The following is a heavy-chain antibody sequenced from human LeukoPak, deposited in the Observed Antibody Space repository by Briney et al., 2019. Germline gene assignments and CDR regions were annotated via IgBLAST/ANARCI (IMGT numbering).Heavy chain of an antibody. CDR2: MNPNSGNT. J-gene: IGHJ4*02. CDR1: GYTFTSYD. Sequence: ASVKVSCKASGYTFTSYDINWVRQATGQGLEWMGWMNPNSGNTGYAQKFQGRVTMTRNTSISTACMELSSLRSEDTAVYYCAREIQMTAMVSLNYWGQGTLVTVSS. CDR3: AREIQMTAMVSLNY. V-gene: IGHV1-8*01. D-gene: IGHD5-18*01.